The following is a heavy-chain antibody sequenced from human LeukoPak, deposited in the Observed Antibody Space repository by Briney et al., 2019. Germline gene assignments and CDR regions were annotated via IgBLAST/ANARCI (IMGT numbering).Heavy chain of an antibody. CDR1: GYTFTDYA. D-gene: IGHD2-2*02. Sequence: ASVKVSCKASGYTFTDYAISWVRQAPGQGLEWMGIINPSGGSTSYAQKFQGRVTMTRDTSTSTVYMELSSLRSEDTAVYYCARLTMLTPDTQAFDIWGQGTMVTVSS. CDR2: INPSGGST. V-gene: IGHV1-46*01. CDR3: ARLTMLTPDTQAFDI. J-gene: IGHJ3*02.